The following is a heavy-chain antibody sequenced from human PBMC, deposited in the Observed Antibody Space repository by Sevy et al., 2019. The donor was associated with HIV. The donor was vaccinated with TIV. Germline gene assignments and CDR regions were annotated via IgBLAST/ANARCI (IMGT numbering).Heavy chain of an antibody. J-gene: IGHJ6*02. CDR2: ISGNGGST. V-gene: IGHV3-23*01. CDR1: AFTFSNYA. D-gene: IGHD3-10*01. CDR3: AKVRLPDYCASRAYHDMDV. Sequence: GGSLRLSCAASAFTFSNYAMSWVRQAPGKGLEWVSAISGNGGSTDYADSVKGRFTISRDNSKDTLYLQMNSLRAEDTAVFYCAKVRLPDYCASRAYHDMDVWGQGTTVTVSS.